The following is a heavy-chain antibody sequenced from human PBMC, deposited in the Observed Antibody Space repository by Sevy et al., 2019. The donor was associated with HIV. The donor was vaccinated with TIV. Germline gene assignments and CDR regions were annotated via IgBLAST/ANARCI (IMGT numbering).Heavy chain of an antibody. D-gene: IGHD1-1*01. CDR1: GFTFSSYS. CDR3: ALERLSSDVAEYFQN. V-gene: IGHV3-30-3*01. J-gene: IGHJ1*01. CDR2: ISYDGINK. Sequence: GGSLRLSCATSGFTFSSYSMHWVRQAPGKGLEWVATISYDGINKHYADSVKGRFTISRDNFKNSLSLLMNSLRAEDTAVYFCALERLSSDVAEYFQNWGQGTLVTVSS.